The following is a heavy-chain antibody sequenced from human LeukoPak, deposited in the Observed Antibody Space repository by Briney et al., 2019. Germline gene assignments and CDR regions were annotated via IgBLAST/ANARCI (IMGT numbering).Heavy chain of an antibody. J-gene: IGHJ4*02. V-gene: IGHV3-23*01. D-gene: IGHD1-26*01. CDR3: AKDRQAYSGSYYQPDYYFDY. CDR1: GFTFSSYA. CDR2: ISRSGSTK. Sequence: GGSLRLSCAASGFTFSSYAMSWVRQAPGKGLEWVSSISRSGSTKYYADSRKGRFTISRDNSKNTLYLQMNSLRAEDTAVYYCAKDRQAYSGSYYQPDYYFDYWGQGTLVTVSS.